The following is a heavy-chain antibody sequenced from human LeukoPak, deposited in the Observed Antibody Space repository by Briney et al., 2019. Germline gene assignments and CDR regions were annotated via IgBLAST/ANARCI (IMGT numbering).Heavy chain of an antibody. CDR3: AKDEDHDYGDYYFDS. Sequence: GGSLRLSCAASGFTVSSNYMSWVRQAPGKGLEWVSVIYSGGSTYYADSVKGRFTISRDNSKNTLLLQMNSLRAEDTAVYYCAKDEDHDYGDYYFDSWGQGTLVTVSS. V-gene: IGHV3-53*05. J-gene: IGHJ4*02. CDR1: GFTVSSNY. CDR2: IYSGGST. D-gene: IGHD4-17*01.